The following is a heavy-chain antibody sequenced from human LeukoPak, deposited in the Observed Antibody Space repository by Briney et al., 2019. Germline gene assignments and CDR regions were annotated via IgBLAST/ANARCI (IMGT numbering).Heavy chain of an antibody. Sequence: GGSLRLSCAASGYTFSNYGMHWVRQAPGKGLEWVGFIRYDRSNKNYADTVKGRFTISRDNSKNTLYLQMNSLRAEDTAVYYCAKDYYGAGSYDYWGQGTLVTVSS. J-gene: IGHJ4*02. V-gene: IGHV3-30*02. D-gene: IGHD3-10*01. CDR2: IRYDRSNK. CDR1: GYTFSNYG. CDR3: AKDYYGAGSYDY.